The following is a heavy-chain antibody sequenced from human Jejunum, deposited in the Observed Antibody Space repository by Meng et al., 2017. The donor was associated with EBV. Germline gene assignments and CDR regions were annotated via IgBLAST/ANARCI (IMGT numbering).Heavy chain of an antibody. D-gene: IGHD3-22*01. CDR1: GGTFSSYV. CDR2: IIPIFGRT. V-gene: IGHV1-69*06. J-gene: IGHJ4*02. CDR3: ARDQGRDYDSSTYYTH. Sequence: QGQLVQSGAEGKKPGSSVKVSCKASGGTFSSYVINWVRQAPGQGLEWMGGIIPIFGRTNYALEFQDRVTITADKFTSTVYMEMSSLKSEDTAVYYCARDQGRDYDSSTYYTHWGRGTLVTVSS.